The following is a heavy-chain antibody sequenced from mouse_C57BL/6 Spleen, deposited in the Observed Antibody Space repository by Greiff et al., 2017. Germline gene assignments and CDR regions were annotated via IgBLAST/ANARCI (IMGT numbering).Heavy chain of an antibody. CDR1: GYAFSSSW. CDR2: IYPGDGDT. V-gene: IGHV1-82*01. Sequence: QVQLQQSGPELVKPGASVKISCKASGYAFSSSWMNWVKQRPGKGLEWIGRIYPGDGDTNYNGKFKGQATLTADKSSSTAYMQLSSLTSEDSAVYFCASPWGAMDYWGQGTSVTVSS. J-gene: IGHJ4*01. CDR3: ASPWGAMDY. D-gene: IGHD4-1*01.